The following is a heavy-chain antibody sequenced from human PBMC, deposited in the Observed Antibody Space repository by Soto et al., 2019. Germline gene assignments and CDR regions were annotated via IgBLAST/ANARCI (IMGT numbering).Heavy chain of an antibody. J-gene: IGHJ4*02. CDR2: ISYDGSNK. V-gene: IGHV3-30-3*01. D-gene: IGHD1-26*01. Sequence: QVQLVESGGGVVQPGRSLRLSCAASGFTFSSYAMHWVRQAPGKGLEWVAVISYDGSNKYYADSVKGRFTISRDNSKNTLYLQMNSLRAEDTAVYYCARDLAGATGYFDYWGQGTLVTVSS. CDR1: GFTFSSYA. CDR3: ARDLAGATGYFDY.